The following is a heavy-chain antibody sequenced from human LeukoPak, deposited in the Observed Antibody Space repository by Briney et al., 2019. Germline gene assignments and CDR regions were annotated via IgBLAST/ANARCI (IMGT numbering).Heavy chain of an antibody. CDR1: GFTFSSYW. Sequence: GGSLRLSCAASGFTFSSYWMSWVRQAPGKGLEWVANIKQDGSEKYYVDSVKGRFTISRDNSRNTLYMLLISLRAEDTAVYYCVRDSYYYGSGSPYYHYYYMDVWGKGTTVTISS. V-gene: IGHV3-7*01. D-gene: IGHD3-10*01. CDR2: IKQDGSEK. J-gene: IGHJ6*03. CDR3: VRDSYYYGSGSPYYHYYYMDV.